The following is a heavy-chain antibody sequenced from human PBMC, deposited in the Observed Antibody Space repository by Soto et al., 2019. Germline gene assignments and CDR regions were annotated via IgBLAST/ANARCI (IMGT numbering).Heavy chain of an antibody. CDR3: ARSNYGDFVFYFDY. J-gene: IGHJ4*02. CDR1: GFSFSRFS. CDR2: ISRSGGDI. Sequence: GGSLSLSCAASGFSFSRFSMNWVRQAPGKGLEWVSSISRSGGDIYYADSVKGRFTISRDNAENSLHLQMNSLRAEDTAVYYCARSNYGDFVFYFDYWGQGILVTVSS. V-gene: IGHV3-21*01. D-gene: IGHD4-17*01.